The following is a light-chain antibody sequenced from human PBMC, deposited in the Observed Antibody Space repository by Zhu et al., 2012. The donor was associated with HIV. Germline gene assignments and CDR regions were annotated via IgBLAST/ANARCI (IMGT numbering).Light chain of an antibody. CDR3: HQRRNRPLT. V-gene: IGKV3-15*01. CDR1: QSIASN. J-gene: IGKJ4*01. Sequence: EILMTQSPATLSVSPGERATLSCRASQSIASNLAWYQQKPGQAPRLLIFDTSTRATGIPARFSGSGSGTEFTLTISTMQSEDFAVYYCHQRRNRPLTFGGGTRVEI. CDR2: DTS.